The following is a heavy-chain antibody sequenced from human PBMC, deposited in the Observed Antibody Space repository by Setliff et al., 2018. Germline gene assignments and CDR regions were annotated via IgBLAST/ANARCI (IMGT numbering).Heavy chain of an antibody. D-gene: IGHD2-8*01. V-gene: IGHV3-23*01. CDR2: IIQGGNT. CDR3: AKDRVPDNKWDFDY. CDR1: GFIFGDYS. Sequence: GESLKISCVASGFIFGDYSMTWVRQAPGKGLEFVSGIIQGGNTYYGDSVKGRFTMSRDNSKSTVYLQMNSLRVEDTAIYYCAKDRVPDNKWDFDYWGQGILVTVSS. J-gene: IGHJ4*02.